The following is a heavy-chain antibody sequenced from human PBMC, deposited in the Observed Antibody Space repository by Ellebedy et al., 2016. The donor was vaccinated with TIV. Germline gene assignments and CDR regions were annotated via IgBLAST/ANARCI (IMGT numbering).Heavy chain of an antibody. D-gene: IGHD6-6*01. CDR2: IYHSGST. CDR3: ARTISSQEIDY. V-gene: IGHV4-38-2*02. Sequence: SETLSLTCTVSGYSISSGYYWGWIRQPPGKGLEWIGSIYHSGSTYYNPSLKSRVTISVDTSKNQFSLKLSSVTAADTAVYYCARTISSQEIDYWGQGTLVTVSS. CDR1: GYSISSGYY. J-gene: IGHJ4*02.